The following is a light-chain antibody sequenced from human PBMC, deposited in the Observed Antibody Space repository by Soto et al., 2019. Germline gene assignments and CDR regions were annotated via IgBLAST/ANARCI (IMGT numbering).Light chain of an antibody. Sequence: QSALTQPSSASGSPGESVTMSCTGTSSDVGGYNYVSWYQHHPGNAPKLMIYEVNKRTSGVPDRFSGSKSGNTASLTVSGLQAEDEADYYCSSYAGSNTPYVFGTGTKLTVL. CDR3: SSYAGSNTPYV. J-gene: IGLJ1*01. CDR1: SSDVGGYNY. CDR2: EVN. V-gene: IGLV2-8*01.